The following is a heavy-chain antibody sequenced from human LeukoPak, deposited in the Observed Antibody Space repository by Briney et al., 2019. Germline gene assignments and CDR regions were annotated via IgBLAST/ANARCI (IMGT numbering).Heavy chain of an antibody. J-gene: IGHJ4*02. V-gene: IGHV1-2*02. Sequence: GASVKVSCKASGYTFTGYYMHWVRQAPGQGLEWMGWINPNSGGTNYAQKFQGRVAMTRDTSISTAYMELSRLRSDDTAVYYCARDVGSGSYVFDYWGQGTLVTVSS. CDR3: ARDVGSGSYVFDY. CDR1: GYTFTGYY. D-gene: IGHD1-26*01. CDR2: INPNSGGT.